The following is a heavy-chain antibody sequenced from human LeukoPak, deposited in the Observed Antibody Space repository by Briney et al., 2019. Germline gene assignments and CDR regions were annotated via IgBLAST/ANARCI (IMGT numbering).Heavy chain of an antibody. CDR1: GYTFTGYY. J-gene: IGHJ6*03. V-gene: IGHV1-2*02. CDR2: INPNSGGT. CDR3: ASSALGYCSGGSCGPYYYYYMDV. D-gene: IGHD2-15*01. Sequence: ASVKVSCKASGYTFTGYYMHWVRQAPGQGLEWMGWINPNSGGTNYAQKFQGRVTMTRDTSISTAYMELSRLRSDDTAVYYCASSALGYCSGGSCGPYYYYYMDVWGKGTTVTISS.